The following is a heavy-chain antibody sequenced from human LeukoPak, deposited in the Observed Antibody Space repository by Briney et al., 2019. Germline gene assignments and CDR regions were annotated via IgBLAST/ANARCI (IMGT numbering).Heavy chain of an antibody. CDR1: GGTFSSYA. V-gene: IGHV1-69*05. CDR2: IIPIFGTA. CDR3: ARGNVVVPAAMFSTYNWFDP. Sequence: SVKVSCKASGGTFSSYAISWVRQAPGQGLEWMGGIIPIFGTANYAQKFQGRVTITTDESTSTAYMELSSLRSEDTAVYYCARGNVVVPAAMFSTYNWFDPWGQGTLVTVSS. D-gene: IGHD2-2*01. J-gene: IGHJ5*02.